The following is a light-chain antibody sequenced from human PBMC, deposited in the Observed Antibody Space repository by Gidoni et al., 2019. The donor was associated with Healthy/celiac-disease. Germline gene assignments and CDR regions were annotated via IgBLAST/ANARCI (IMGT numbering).Light chain of an antibody. V-gene: IGKV3-11*01. CDR1: QSVSSS. J-gene: IGKJ2*01. CDR3: QQRSNWPPGYT. CDR2: DAS. Sequence: EIVLTQSPATLSLSPGERATLSCRASQSVSSSLAWYQQKFGQAPRLLIYDASNRATGIPARFSGSGSGTVFTLTIGSLEPEDFAVYYCQQRSNWPPGYTFGQGTKLEIK.